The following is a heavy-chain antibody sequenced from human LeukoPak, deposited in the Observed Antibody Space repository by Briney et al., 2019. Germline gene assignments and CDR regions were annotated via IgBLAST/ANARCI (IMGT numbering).Heavy chain of an antibody. CDR2: ISSSSSTI. J-gene: IGHJ4*02. CDR3: ARDRSSGPSVHFDY. Sequence: GGSLRLSCAASGFTLSGSAMHWVRQAPGKGLVWVSYISSSSSTIYYADSVKGRFTISRDNAKNSLSLQMNSLRDEDTAVYYCARDRSSGPSVHFDYWGQGTLVTVSS. V-gene: IGHV3-48*02. CDR1: GFTLSGSA. D-gene: IGHD6-19*01.